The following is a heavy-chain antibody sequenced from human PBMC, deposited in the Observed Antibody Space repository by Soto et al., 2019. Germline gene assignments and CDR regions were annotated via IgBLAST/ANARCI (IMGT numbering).Heavy chain of an antibody. CDR3: ARDTMVRGGRLYGMDV. V-gene: IGHV3-48*01. J-gene: IGHJ6*01. CDR1: GVTLSSYS. Sequence: GGSLRLACAASGVTLSSYSMNWVRQGPGKGLEWVSYISSSSSTIYYADSVKGRFTISRDNAKNSLYLQMNRLRAEDTGVYYCARDTMVRGGRLYGMDVGGQATTVT. D-gene: IGHD3-10*01. CDR2: ISSSSSTI.